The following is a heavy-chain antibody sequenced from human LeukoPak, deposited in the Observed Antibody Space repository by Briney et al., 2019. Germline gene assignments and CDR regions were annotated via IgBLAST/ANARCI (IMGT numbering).Heavy chain of an antibody. J-gene: IGHJ4*02. CDR1: GYTFTSYG. CDR3: ARGGHYDSTDRFDY. CDR2: ISAYNGNT. V-gene: IGHV1-18*01. D-gene: IGHD3-22*01. Sequence: GASVKVSCKASGYTFTSYGISWVRQAPGQGLEWMGWISAYNGNTNYAQKFQGRVAITADKSTGTAYMELSSLRSEDTAVYYCARGGHYDSTDRFDYWGQGTLVTVSS.